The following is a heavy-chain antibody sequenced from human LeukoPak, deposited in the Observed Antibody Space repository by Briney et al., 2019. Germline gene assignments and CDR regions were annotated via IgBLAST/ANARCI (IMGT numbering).Heavy chain of an antibody. D-gene: IGHD3-10*01. J-gene: IGHJ6*02. V-gene: IGHV4-61*08. CDR2: IHYTGST. CDR3: AREDVAGGSGSNYYYYGADV. CDR1: GGSISSGDYY. Sequence: SEALSLTCTVSGGSISSGDYYWSWIRQPPGKGLEWIGFIHYTGSTNYNPSLKSRVTISVDTSKNQFSLKLSSVTAADTAVYYCAREDVAGGSGSNYYYYGADVWGQGTTVTVSS.